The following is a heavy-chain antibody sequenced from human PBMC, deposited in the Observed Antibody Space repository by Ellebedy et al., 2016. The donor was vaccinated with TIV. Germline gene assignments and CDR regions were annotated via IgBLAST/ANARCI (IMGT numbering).Heavy chain of an antibody. Sequence: PGGSLRLSCAASGFTFSSYWMHWVRQAPGKGLVWVSRINSDGSSTSYADSVKGRFTISRDNSKNTLYLQMNSLRAEDTAVYYCARASIVGATVDYWGQGTPVTVSS. D-gene: IGHD1-26*01. CDR2: INSDGSST. V-gene: IGHV3-74*01. J-gene: IGHJ4*02. CDR3: ARASIVGATVDY. CDR1: GFTFSSYW.